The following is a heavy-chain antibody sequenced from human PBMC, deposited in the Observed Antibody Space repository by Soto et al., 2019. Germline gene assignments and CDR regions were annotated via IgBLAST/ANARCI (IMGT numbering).Heavy chain of an antibody. D-gene: IGHD1-1*01. CDR3: ARDDLFVDNGLDH. CDR1: GFSFSAHG. CDR2: INDGSEE. J-gene: IGHJ4*02. Sequence: QVQLVESGGGVVRPGTSLRLSCAATGFSFSAHGMHWVRQAPGKGLEWLAVINDGSEEGYADSVRGGFTISRDKARNILYLQKDNLRAEDSALYYCARDDLFVDNGLDHWGQGTLVTVSS. V-gene: IGHV3-33*01.